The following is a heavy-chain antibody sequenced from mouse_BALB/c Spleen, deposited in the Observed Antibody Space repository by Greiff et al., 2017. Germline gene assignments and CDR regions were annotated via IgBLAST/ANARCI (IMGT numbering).Heavy chain of an antibody. CDR3: ARRRLYGNPYAMDY. CDR2: INPNNGGT. J-gene: IGHJ4*01. CDR1: GYTFTSYY. V-gene: IGHV1-53*01. Sequence: QVQLQQSGAELVKPGASVKLSCKASGYTFTSYYMYWVKQRPGQGLEWIGDINPNNGGTIYNQKFKGKATLTVDKSSSTAYMELRSLTSEDTAVYYCARRRLYGNPYAMDYWGQGTSVTVSS. D-gene: IGHD2-1*01.